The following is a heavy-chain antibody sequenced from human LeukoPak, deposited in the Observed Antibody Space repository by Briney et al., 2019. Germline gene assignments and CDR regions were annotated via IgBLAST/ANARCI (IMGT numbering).Heavy chain of an antibody. CDR3: ARHLAAYYYDSSGFDY. J-gene: IGHJ4*02. V-gene: IGHV4-59*08. Sequence: PSETLSLTCTVSGGSISSYYWSWIRQPPGKGLEWIGYIYYSGSTNYNPSLKSRVTISVDTSKNQFSLKLSSVTAADTAVYYCARHLAAYYYDSSGFDYWGQGTLVTVSS. CDR2: IYYSGST. D-gene: IGHD3-22*01. CDR1: GGSISSYY.